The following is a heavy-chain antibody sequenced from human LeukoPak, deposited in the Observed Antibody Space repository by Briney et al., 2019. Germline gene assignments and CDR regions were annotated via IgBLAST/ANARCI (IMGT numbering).Heavy chain of an antibody. CDR2: IYYSGST. D-gene: IGHD3-16*01. J-gene: IGHJ4*02. CDR1: GGSISSSSYY. V-gene: IGHV4-39*01. CDR3: ARHDVGVWATKRGGFDY. Sequence: PSETLSLTCTVSGGSISSSSYYWGWIRQPPGTGLEWIGSIYYSGSTYYNPSLKSRVTISVYTSKNQFSLKLSSVTAADTAVYYCARHDVGVWATKRGGFDYWGQGTLVTVSS.